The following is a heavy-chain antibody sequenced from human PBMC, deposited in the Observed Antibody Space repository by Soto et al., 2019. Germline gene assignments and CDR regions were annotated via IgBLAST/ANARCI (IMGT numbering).Heavy chain of an antibody. CDR1: GYTFTSYY. V-gene: IGHV1-46*01. J-gene: IGHJ6*02. CDR2: INPSGGST. CDR3: ARDITIFGVVIQNYYGMDV. D-gene: IGHD3-3*01. Sequence: GASVKVSCKASGYTFTSYYMHWVRQAPGQGLEWMGIINPSGGSTSYAQKFQGRVTMTRDTSTSTVYMELSSLRSEDTAVYYCARDITIFGVVIQNYYGMDVWGQGTTVTVSS.